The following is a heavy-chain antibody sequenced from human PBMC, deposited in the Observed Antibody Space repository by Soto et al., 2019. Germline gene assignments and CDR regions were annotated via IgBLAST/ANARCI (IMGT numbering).Heavy chain of an antibody. CDR2: IYPGDSDT. J-gene: IGHJ3*02. V-gene: IGHV5-51*01. Sequence: GESLKISCKGSGYSFTRYWIGCVRQMPGKGLEWMGIIYPGDSDTRYSPSFQGQVTISADKSISTAYLQWSSLKASDTAMYYCARRGYCSGGSCGDAFDIWGQGTMVTVSS. CDR1: GYSFTRYW. D-gene: IGHD2-15*01. CDR3: ARRGYCSGGSCGDAFDI.